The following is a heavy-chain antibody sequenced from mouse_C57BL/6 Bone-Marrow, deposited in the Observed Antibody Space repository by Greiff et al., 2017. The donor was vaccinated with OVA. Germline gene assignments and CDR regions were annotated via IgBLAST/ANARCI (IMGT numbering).Heavy chain of an antibody. J-gene: IGHJ2*01. CDR3: ARPPLTGTCGFFDY. D-gene: IGHD4-1*01. V-gene: IGHV1-19*01. CDR2: INPYNGGT. CDR1: GYTFTDYY. Sequence: EVQGVESGPVLVKPGASVKMSCKASGYTFTDYYMTWVKQSHGKSLEWIGVINPYNGGTSYHQTFKGKATLTVDKSSSTANMELNSLTSEDSAVYDGARPPLTGTCGFFDYWGQGTTLTGSS.